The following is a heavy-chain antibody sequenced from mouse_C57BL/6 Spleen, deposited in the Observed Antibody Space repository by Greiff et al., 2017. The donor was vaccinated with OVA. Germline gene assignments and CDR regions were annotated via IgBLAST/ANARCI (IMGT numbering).Heavy chain of an antibody. J-gene: IGHJ3*01. CDR3: AETAQASWFAY. V-gene: IGHV1-64*01. D-gene: IGHD3-2*02. CDR2: IHPNSGST. Sequence: QVQLQQPGAELVKPGASVKLSCKASGYTFTSYWMHWVKQRPGQGLEWIGMIHPNSGSTNYNEKFKSKATLTVDKSSSTAYMQLSSLTSEDSAVYYCAETAQASWFAYWGKGTLVTVSA. CDR1: GYTFTSYW.